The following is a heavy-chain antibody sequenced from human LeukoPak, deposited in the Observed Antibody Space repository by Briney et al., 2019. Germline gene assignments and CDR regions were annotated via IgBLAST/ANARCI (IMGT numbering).Heavy chain of an antibody. CDR3: AMKAVPRPRLHDAFDF. J-gene: IGHJ3*01. CDR1: GFTFSGYW. CDR2: ISGSGGST. D-gene: IGHD5-24*01. Sequence: GGSLRLSCAASGFTFSGYWMTWVRQAPGKGLEWVSAISGSGGSTYHADSVKGRFTISRDNSKNTLYLQMNSLRADDTAVYYCAMKAVPRPRLHDAFDFWGQGTVVSVSS. V-gene: IGHV3-23*01.